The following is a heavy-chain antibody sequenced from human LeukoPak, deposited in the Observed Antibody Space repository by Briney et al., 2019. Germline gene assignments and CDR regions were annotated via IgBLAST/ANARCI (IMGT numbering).Heavy chain of an antibody. CDR3: ARHSTRGQFDY. CDR1: GGSFSGYY. CDR2: INHSGST. J-gene: IGHJ4*02. D-gene: IGHD1-1*01. Sequence: SETLSLTCAVYGGSFSGYYWSWIRQPPGKGLEWIGEINHSGSTNYNPSLKSRVTISVDTSKNQFSLKLSSVTAADTAVYYCARHSTRGQFDYWGQGTLVTVSS. V-gene: IGHV4-34*01.